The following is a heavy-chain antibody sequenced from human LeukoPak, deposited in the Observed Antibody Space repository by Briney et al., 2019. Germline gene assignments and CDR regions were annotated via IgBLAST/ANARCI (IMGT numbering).Heavy chain of an antibody. CDR1: GYTFTAHY. CDR2: IDPNSGGT. D-gene: IGHD3-10*01. J-gene: IGHJ2*01. Sequence: ASVKVSCRASGYTFTAHYIHWARQAPGQGLEWMGWIDPNSGGTNYAQKFQGSVTMTGDASIATAFMELGRLRSDDTATYYCARGRGTTMVRGIITNYFDLWGRGSLVTVSS. CDR3: ARGRGTTMVRGIITNYFDL. V-gene: IGHV1-2*02.